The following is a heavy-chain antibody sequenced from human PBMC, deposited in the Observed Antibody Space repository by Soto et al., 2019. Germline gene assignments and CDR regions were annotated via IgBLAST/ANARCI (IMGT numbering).Heavy chain of an antibody. V-gene: IGHV3-7*01. CDR1: GFTFSSYW. CDR3: ARDMRFLEWFEDYYYYGMDV. Sequence: LRLSCAASGFTFSSYWMIWVRQAPGKGLEWVANIKQDGSEKYYVDSVKGRFTISRDNAKNSLYLQMNSLRAEDTAVYYCARDMRFLEWFEDYYYYGMDVWGQGTTVTVSS. D-gene: IGHD3-3*01. J-gene: IGHJ6*02. CDR2: IKQDGSEK.